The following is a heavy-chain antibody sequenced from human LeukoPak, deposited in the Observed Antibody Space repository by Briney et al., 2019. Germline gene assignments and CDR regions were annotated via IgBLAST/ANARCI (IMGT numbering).Heavy chain of an antibody. Sequence: PGGTLRLSCAASGFTFSSYGMSWVRQAPGKGLEWVSAISGSGGSTYYADSVEGRFTISRDNSKNTLYLQMNSLRAEDTAVYYCAKEADIVVVVAALPGMVDYWGQGTLVTVSS. CDR2: ISGSGGST. J-gene: IGHJ4*02. D-gene: IGHD2-15*01. CDR1: GFTFSSYG. V-gene: IGHV3-23*01. CDR3: AKEADIVVVVAALPGMVDY.